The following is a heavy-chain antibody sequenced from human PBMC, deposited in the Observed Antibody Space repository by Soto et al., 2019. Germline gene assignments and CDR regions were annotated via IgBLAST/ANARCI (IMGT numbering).Heavy chain of an antibody. J-gene: IGHJ6*02. CDR3: AVVPAANGHYGMDV. V-gene: IGHV3-48*01. Sequence: EVQLVESGGGLVQPGGSLRLSCAASGFTFGSYSMNWVRQAPGKGLEWVSYISSSSSTIYYADSVKGRFTISRDNAKNSLYLQMNSLRAEDTAVYYCAVVPAANGHYGMDVWGQGTTVTVSS. CDR2: ISSSSSTI. CDR1: GFTFGSYS. D-gene: IGHD2-2*01.